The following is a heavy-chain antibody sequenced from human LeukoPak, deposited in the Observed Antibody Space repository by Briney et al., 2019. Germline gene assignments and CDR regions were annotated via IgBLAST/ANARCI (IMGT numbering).Heavy chain of an antibody. CDR2: IYHSGST. CDR3: ARAPSDFWSGYFDY. J-gene: IGHJ4*02. Sequence: SETLSLTCTVSGYSISSGYYWGWIRQPPGKGLEWIGSIYHSGSTYYNPSLKSRVTISVDTSKNQFSLKLSSVTAADTAVYYCARAPSDFWSGYFDYWGQGTLVTVSS. CDR1: GYSISSGYY. V-gene: IGHV4-38-2*02. D-gene: IGHD3-3*01.